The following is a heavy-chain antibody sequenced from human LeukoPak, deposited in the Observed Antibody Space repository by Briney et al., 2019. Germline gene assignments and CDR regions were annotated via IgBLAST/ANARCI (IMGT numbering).Heavy chain of an antibody. V-gene: IGHV3-7*01. CDR2: ISADGSAQ. D-gene: IGHD2-15*01. CDR1: EFTFSYYY. CDR3: VRDMSGGVAASTEDY. Sequence: PGGSLRLSCAASEFTFSYYYMTWVRQAPGKGREGVGSISADGSAQFYVDSVRGRFTISRDNAKDSLYLQMNSLRAEDTAVYYCVRDMSGGVAASTEDYWGQGTLVTVSS. J-gene: IGHJ4*02.